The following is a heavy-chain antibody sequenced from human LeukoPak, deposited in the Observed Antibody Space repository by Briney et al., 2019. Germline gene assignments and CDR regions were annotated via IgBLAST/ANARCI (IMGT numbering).Heavy chain of an antibody. J-gene: IGHJ4*02. Sequence: SVKVSCKTSGYTFTTYDISWVRQAPGQGLEWMGGIIPIFGTANYAQKFQGRVTITADESTSTACMELSSLRSEDTAVYYCARAYGDYVLFDYWGQGTLVTVSS. CDR3: ARAYGDYVLFDY. CDR1: GYTFTTYD. D-gene: IGHD4-17*01. V-gene: IGHV1-69*13. CDR2: IIPIFGTA.